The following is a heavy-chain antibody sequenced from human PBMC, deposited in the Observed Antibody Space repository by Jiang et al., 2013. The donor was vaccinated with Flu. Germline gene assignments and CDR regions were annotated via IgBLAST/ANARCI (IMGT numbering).Heavy chain of an antibody. D-gene: IGHD3-10*01. CDR2: LYHGGSPLGGTT. CDR3: VRDLGVPTASFYYGMDV. V-gene: IGHV4-38-2*02. J-gene: IGHJ6*02. CDR1: GYSISDGYY. Sequence: LLKPSETLSLNCTISGYSISDGYYWGWIRQVPGKGLEWIATLYHGGSPLGGTTYHNPSLKSRVSMSGDTSTNRFSLKLRSVTAADTAVYYCVRDLGVPTASFYYGMDVWGHGTTVTVSS.